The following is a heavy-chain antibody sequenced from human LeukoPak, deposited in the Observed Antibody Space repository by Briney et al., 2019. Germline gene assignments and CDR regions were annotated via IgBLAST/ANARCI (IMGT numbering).Heavy chain of an antibody. J-gene: IGHJ4*02. D-gene: IGHD5-12*01. Sequence: GGSLRLSCAASGFTFSSYAMSWVRQAPGKGLEWVSAISGSGGSTYYADSVKGRSTISRDNSKNTLYLQMNSLRAEDTAVYYCAKTAGYSGYDYGAYFDYWGQGTLVSVSS. CDR2: ISGSGGST. V-gene: IGHV3-23*01. CDR3: AKTAGYSGYDYGAYFDY. CDR1: GFTFSSYA.